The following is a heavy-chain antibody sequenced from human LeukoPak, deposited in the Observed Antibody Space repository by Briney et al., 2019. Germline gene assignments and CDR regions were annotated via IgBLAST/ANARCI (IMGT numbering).Heavy chain of an antibody. V-gene: IGHV3-11*01. CDR1: GFTFSDYY. J-gene: IGHJ4*02. D-gene: IGHD5-18*01. Sequence: PVGSLRLSCAASGFTFSDYYMSWIHQAPGKGLERFSYSSSSGSTIYYADSVKGRLTISRDNAKNSLDLQMNSRRAEDTAVYYCARDMVPGRGYSYGYPLDYWGQGTLVTVSS. CDR3: ARDMVPGRGYSYGYPLDY. CDR2: SSSSGSTI.